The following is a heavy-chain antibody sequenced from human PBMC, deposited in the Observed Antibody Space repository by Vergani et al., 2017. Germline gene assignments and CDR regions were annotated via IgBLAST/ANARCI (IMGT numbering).Heavy chain of an antibody. CDR3: AKDIGVTTYYGMDV. V-gene: IGHV3-30*18. Sequence: QVHLVESGGGVVQPGRSLTLSCVASGFSFRGHGMHWVRQAPGKGLEWVAMISYDGDRRDYGDFAKGRFTISRDSSKTVYLQMNSLRTEDTALYYCAKDIGVTTYYGMDVWGQGTTVTVSS. CDR1: GFSFRGHG. D-gene: IGHD4-17*01. CDR2: ISYDGDRR. J-gene: IGHJ6*02.